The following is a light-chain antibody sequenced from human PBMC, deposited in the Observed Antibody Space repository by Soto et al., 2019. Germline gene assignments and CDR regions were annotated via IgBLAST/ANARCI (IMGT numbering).Light chain of an antibody. V-gene: IGLV2-23*01. J-gene: IGLJ1*01. CDR1: SSDVGSYNL. CDR2: EGS. CDR3: CSYAGSSTYV. Sequence: LTQPASVSGSPGQSITIACTGTSSDVGSYNLVSWYQQHPGKAPKLMIYEGSKRPSGVSNRFSGSKSGNTASLTISGLQAEDEADYYCCSYAGSSTYVFGTGTKVTV.